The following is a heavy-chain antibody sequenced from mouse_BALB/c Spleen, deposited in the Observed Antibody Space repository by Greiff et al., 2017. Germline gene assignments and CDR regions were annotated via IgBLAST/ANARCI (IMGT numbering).Heavy chain of an antibody. V-gene: IGHV5-17*02. CDR1: GFTFSSFG. CDR2: ISSGSSTI. J-gene: IGHJ3*01. CDR3: ARGLAWFAY. Sequence: EVKLMESGGGLVQPGGSRKLSCAASGFTFSSFGMHWVRQAPEKGLEWVAYISSGSSTIYYADTVKGRFTISRDNPKNTLFLQMTSLRSEDTAMYYCARGLAWFAYWGQGTLVTGSA. D-gene: IGHD6-1*01.